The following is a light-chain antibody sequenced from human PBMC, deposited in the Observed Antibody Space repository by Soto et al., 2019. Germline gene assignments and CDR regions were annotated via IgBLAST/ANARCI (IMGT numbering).Light chain of an antibody. CDR2: AAS. J-gene: IGKJ5*01. V-gene: IGKV1-39*01. Sequence: DIQMTQSPSSLSASVGDRVTITCRASQSISSYLNWYQQKPGKAPKLLIYAASSLLSGVPSRFSGSGSGTDFTLTISSLQPEDFATYYCQQSYSTPRITFGQGTRLEIK. CDR1: QSISSY. CDR3: QQSYSTPRIT.